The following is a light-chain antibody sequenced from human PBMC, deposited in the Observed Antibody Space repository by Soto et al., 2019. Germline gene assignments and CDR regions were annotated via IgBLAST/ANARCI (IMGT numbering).Light chain of an antibody. Sequence: QSVLTQAPSASGTPGQRVTISCSGSDFNIGRNTVSWYQQLPGAAPKLLLHSNNQRPSGVPDRFSGSKSGTSASLAISGLQSEDEADFYCAAWDARLNGMVFGGGTKLTVL. CDR1: DFNIGRNT. CDR3: AAWDARLNGMV. V-gene: IGLV1-44*01. CDR2: SNN. J-gene: IGLJ2*01.